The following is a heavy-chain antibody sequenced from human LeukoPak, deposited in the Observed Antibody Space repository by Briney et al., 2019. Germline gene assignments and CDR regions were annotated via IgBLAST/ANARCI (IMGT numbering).Heavy chain of an antibody. J-gene: IGHJ4*02. D-gene: IGHD3-10*01. V-gene: IGHV1-24*01. CDR2: FDPEDGET. Sequence: ASVKVSCKVSGYTLTELSMHWVRQAPGKGLEWMGGFDPEDGETIYAQKFQGRVTMTEDTSTDTAYMELSSLRSEDTAVYFCATAPHTMVRGVTIFDYWGQGTLVTVSS. CDR3: ATAPHTMVRGVTIFDY. CDR1: GYTLTELS.